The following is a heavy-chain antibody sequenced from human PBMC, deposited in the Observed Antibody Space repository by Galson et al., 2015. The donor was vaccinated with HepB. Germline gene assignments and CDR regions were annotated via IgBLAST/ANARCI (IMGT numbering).Heavy chain of an antibody. V-gene: IGHV1-18*04. D-gene: IGHD2-15*01. Sequence: SVKVSCKASGYRFTRHGINWVRQAPGQGLEWMGWISPYNGDTKFAQKFQGRVTMTTDTSTNTAYMELRSLRSDDTAVYCCARCPPRNSGGCCYSDYWGQGTLVTVSS. J-gene: IGHJ4*02. CDR2: ISPYNGDT. CDR3: ARCPPRNSGGCCYSDY. CDR1: GYRFTRHG.